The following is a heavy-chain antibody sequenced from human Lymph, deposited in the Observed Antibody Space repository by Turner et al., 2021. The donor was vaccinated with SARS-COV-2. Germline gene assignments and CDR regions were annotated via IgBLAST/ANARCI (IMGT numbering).Heavy chain of an antibody. CDR2: ISGDGGGT. Sequence: GESGGGVVQPVGSLRLSCAASGFTFDDYAMHWVRQAPGKGLEWVSLISGDGGGTYYADSVKGRFTISRDNSKNSLSLQMNSLRAEDTALYYCAKDPGYCSGGSCYSRKYFDFWGQGTLVTVSA. V-gene: IGHV3-43*02. CDR1: GFTFDDYA. CDR3: AKDPGYCSGGSCYSRKYFDF. D-gene: IGHD2-15*01. J-gene: IGHJ4*02.